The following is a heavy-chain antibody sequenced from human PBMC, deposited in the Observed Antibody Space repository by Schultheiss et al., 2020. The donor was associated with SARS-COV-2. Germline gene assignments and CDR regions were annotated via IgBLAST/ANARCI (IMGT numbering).Heavy chain of an antibody. V-gene: IGHV4-59*10. CDR2: IYTSGST. Sequence: SETLSLTCAVYGGSFSGYYWSWIRQPPGKGLEWIGSIYTSGSTNYNPSLKSRVTISVDTSKNQFSLKLSSVTAADTAVYYCARGLIAAPDYGDLYGMDVWGQGTTVTVSS. CDR3: ARGLIAAPDYGDLYGMDV. CDR1: GGSFSGYY. D-gene: IGHD6-6*01. J-gene: IGHJ6*02.